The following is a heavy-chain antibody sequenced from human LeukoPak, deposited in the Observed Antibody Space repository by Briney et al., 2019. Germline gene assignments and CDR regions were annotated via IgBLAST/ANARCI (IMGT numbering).Heavy chain of an antibody. V-gene: IGHV1-8*01. D-gene: IGHD1-26*01. Sequence: ASLKVSCKASGYTFTSYDINWVRQATGEGLEWMGWMNPNSGNTGNAQKFQGRVTMTRNTSLSTAYMELSSLRSEDTAVYYCARAGRNWFDPWGQGTLVTVSP. CDR3: ARAGRNWFDP. J-gene: IGHJ5*02. CDR2: MNPNSGNT. CDR1: GYTFTSYD.